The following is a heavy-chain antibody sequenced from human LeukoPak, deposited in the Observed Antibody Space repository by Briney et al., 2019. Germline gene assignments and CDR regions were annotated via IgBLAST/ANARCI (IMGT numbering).Heavy chain of an antibody. CDR3: ARGGDYYDSSGHLGY. CDR2: IYYSGST. D-gene: IGHD3-22*01. V-gene: IGHV4-39*01. Sequence: PSETLSLTCTVSGGSISSSSYYWGWICQPPGKGLEWIGSIYYSGSTYYNPSLKSRVTISVDTSKNQFSLKLSSVTAADTAVYYCARGGDYYDSSGHLGYWGQGTLVTVSS. CDR1: GGSISSSSYY. J-gene: IGHJ4*02.